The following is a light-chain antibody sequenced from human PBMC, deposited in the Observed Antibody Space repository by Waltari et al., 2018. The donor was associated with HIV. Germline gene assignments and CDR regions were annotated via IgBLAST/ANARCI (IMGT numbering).Light chain of an antibody. V-gene: IGLV2-23*02. Sequence: QSALTQPASVSGSPGQSITISCTGTSSDLGSYDLVSWYQQHPGKAPKVMIYEVRKRPSGVSNRFSGSKSGNTASLIISGLQAEDEADDYCCSYASGSTFVFGTGTKVTVL. J-gene: IGLJ1*01. CDR3: CSYASGSTFV. CDR2: EVR. CDR1: SSDLGSYDL.